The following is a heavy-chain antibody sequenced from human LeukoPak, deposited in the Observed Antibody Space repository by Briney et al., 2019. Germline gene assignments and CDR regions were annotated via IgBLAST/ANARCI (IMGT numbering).Heavy chain of an antibody. J-gene: IGHJ4*02. CDR1: GGSISSYY. CDR2: IYYSGST. CDR3: ASLTYDFWGGYYFDY. Sequence: PSETLSLTCTVSGGSISSYYWSWIRQPPGKGLEWIGYIYYSGSTNYNPSLKSRVTISVDTSKNQFSLKLSSVTAADTAVYYCASLTYDFWGGYYFDYWGQGTLVTVSS. V-gene: IGHV4-59*01. D-gene: IGHD3-3*01.